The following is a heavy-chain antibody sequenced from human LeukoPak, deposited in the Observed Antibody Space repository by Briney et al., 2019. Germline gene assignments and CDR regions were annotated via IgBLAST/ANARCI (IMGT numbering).Heavy chain of an antibody. V-gene: IGHV3-30*03. CDR1: GFTFSNAW. Sequence: GGSLRLSCAASGFTFSNAWMSWVRQAPGKGLEWVAITSYGVNDNYYADSVKGRFTISRDNSRNTFYLQMNSLTPEDTAMYYCAREGTERANDAFDIWGQGTMVIVSS. CDR3: AREGTERANDAFDI. CDR2: TSYGVNDN. J-gene: IGHJ3*02.